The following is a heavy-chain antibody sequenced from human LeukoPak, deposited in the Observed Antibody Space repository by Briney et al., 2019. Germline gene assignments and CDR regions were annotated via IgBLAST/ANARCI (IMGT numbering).Heavy chain of an antibody. CDR2: IYTSGST. D-gene: IGHD6-19*01. Sequence: SETLSLTCTVSGGSISSYYWSWIRQPAGKGLGWIGRIYTSGSTNYNPSLKSRVTMSVDTSKNQFSLKLSSVTAADTAVYYCARGPVAGTDFDYWGQGTLVTVSS. CDR1: GGSISSYY. J-gene: IGHJ4*02. CDR3: ARGPVAGTDFDY. V-gene: IGHV4-4*07.